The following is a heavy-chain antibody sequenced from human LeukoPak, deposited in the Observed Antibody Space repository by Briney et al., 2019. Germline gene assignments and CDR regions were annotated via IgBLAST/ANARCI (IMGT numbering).Heavy chain of an antibody. CDR1: GGSFSGYY. CDR3: ARRYSSSSQYYYYYYYMDV. CDR2: INHSGST. Sequence: SETLSLTCAVYGGSFSGYYWSWIRQPPGKGLEWIGEINHSGSTNYNPSLKSRVTISVDTSKNQFSLKLSSVTAADTAVYYCARRYSSSSQYYYYYYYMDVWGKGTTVTVSS. V-gene: IGHV4-34*01. J-gene: IGHJ6*03. D-gene: IGHD6-6*01.